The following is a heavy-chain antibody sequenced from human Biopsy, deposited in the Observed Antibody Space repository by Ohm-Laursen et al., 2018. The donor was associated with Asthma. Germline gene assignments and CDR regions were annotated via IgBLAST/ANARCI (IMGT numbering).Heavy chain of an antibody. CDR2: ISVYNGNT. J-gene: IGHJ6*02. Sequence: ASVKASCKTSGYTFNSAGITWVRQAPGQGLEWMGWISVYNGNTKDAQKLQDRVTMITDTSTSTAYMELRSLRSEDTAVYFCARAVDYSHYYGIDVWGQGTTVTVS. D-gene: IGHD3-10*01. CDR3: ARAVDYSHYYGIDV. V-gene: IGHV1-18*01. CDR1: GYTFNSAG.